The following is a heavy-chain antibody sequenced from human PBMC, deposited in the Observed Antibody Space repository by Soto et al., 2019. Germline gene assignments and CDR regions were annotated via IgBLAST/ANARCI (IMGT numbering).Heavy chain of an antibody. CDR3: AKEGTSGLYYFDY. CDR2: ISGGGDTS. J-gene: IGHJ4*02. V-gene: IGHV3-23*01. CDR1: GFTFSNYA. Sequence: GSLRLSCAVSGFTFSNYAISWVRQAPGKGLEWVSIISGGGDTSYYADSVEGRFTISRDNSRNTLYLQMNSLRAGDSAKYYCAKEGTSGLYYFDYWGPGTLVTVSS. D-gene: IGHD6-19*01.